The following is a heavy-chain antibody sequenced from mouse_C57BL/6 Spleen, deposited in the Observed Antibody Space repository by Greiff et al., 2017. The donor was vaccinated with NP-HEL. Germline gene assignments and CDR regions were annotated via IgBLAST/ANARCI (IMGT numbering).Heavy chain of an antibody. Sequence: VQLQQSDAELVKPGASVKMSCKASGYTFTDYNMHWVKQSHGKSLEWIGYINPNNGGTSYNQKFKGKATLTVNKSSSTAYMELRSLTSEDSAVYYCARNYYYGSSYVDYWGQGTTLTVSS. J-gene: IGHJ2*01. V-gene: IGHV1-22*01. D-gene: IGHD1-1*01. CDR2: INPNNGGT. CDR1: GYTFTDYN. CDR3: ARNYYYGSSYVDY.